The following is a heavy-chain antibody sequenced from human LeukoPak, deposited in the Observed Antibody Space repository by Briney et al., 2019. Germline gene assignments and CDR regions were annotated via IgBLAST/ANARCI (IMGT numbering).Heavy chain of an antibody. Sequence: ASVKVSCKGSGYDFSDYSIQWVRQAPGQRLEWMGWVNTGNGHTRYSPKFQGRVTIVRDTSASTAYMDLSSLRSEDTAVYYCARDGYVSSGWYSMGFDPWGQGTLVTVSS. CDR3: ARDGYVSSGWYSMGFDP. J-gene: IGHJ5*02. V-gene: IGHV1-3*04. CDR1: GYDFSDYS. CDR2: VNTGNGHT. D-gene: IGHD6-19*01.